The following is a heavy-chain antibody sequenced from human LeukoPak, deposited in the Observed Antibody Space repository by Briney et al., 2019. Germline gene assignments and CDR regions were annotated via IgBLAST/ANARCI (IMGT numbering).Heavy chain of an antibody. D-gene: IGHD2-15*01. CDR2: INSDGSSP. V-gene: IGHV3-74*01. CDR3: ARETSGSFPY. Sequence: GGSVRLSCTASGFTFSSYWMQWVRQAPGKGLVWVSRINSDGSSPSYADSVKGRFTISRDNSKNTLYLQMNNLSAEDTAVYYCARETSGSFPYWGQGTLVIVST. J-gene: IGHJ4*02. CDR1: GFTFSSYW.